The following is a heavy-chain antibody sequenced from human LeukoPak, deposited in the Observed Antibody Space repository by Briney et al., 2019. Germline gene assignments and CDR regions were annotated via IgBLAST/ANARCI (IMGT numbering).Heavy chain of an antibody. CDR2: IGTYNGDT. CDR1: VYTFTNHG. J-gene: IGHJ4*02. Sequence: GASVTVSFKSSVYTFTNHGFSWVRQAPGQGLEWMGWIGTYNGDTNYAQNLQGRVTMTTDTSTSTAYMEMRSLRSDDTAVYYCARDCSSTSCYNVYWGQGTLVTVSS. CDR3: ARDCSSTSCYNVY. D-gene: IGHD2-2*02. V-gene: IGHV1-18*01.